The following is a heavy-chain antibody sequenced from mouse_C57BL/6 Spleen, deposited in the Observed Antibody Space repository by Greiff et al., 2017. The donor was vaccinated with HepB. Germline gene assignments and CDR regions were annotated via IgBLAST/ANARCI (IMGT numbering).Heavy chain of an antibody. CDR2: INPNNGGN. Sequence: VQLKESGPELVKPGASVKMSCKASGYTFTDYNMHWVKQSHGKSLEWIGYINPNNGGNSYNQKFKGKATLTVSKYSSTAYMELRSLTSEDSAVYYYARKVVYHWYFDVWGTGTTVTVSS. CDR3: ARKVVYHWYFDV. D-gene: IGHD1-1*01. V-gene: IGHV1-22*01. CDR1: GYTFTDYN. J-gene: IGHJ1*03.